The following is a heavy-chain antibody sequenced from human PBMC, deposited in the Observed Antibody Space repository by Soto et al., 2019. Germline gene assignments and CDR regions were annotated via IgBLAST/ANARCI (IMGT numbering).Heavy chain of an antibody. J-gene: IGHJ4*02. CDR2: MNPNSGNT. V-gene: IGHV1-8*01. CDR3: ARELNTKGEDY. CDR1: GYTFTSYD. D-gene: IGHD2-8*01. Sequence: QVQLVQSGAEVKKPGASVKVSCKASGYTFTSYDINWVRQATGQGLEWMGWMNPNSGNTGYAQKFQGRGTMTRNNSISTAYMELSSLSSEHTAVYYCARELNTKGEDYWGQGTLVTVSS.